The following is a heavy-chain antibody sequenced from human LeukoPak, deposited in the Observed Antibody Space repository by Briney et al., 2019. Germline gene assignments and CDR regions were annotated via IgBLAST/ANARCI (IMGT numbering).Heavy chain of an antibody. Sequence: PGGSLSLSCEASNFTFSHYAMNWVGQTPGKGLDWFASISDIGSYIYYADSGKGRFTISRDNAKDSLYLQMNRLRAEDTAVYFCARDFRGVAQNYFASWGQGTLVSVSS. CDR1: NFTFSHYA. V-gene: IGHV3-21*04. CDR2: ISDIGSYI. CDR3: ARDFRGVAQNYFAS. D-gene: IGHD3-10*01. J-gene: IGHJ4*02.